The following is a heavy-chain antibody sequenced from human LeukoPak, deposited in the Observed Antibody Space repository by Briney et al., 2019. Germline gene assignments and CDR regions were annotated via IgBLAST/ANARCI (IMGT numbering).Heavy chain of an antibody. Sequence: ASVRVSCKASGYTVTAYYMYWLRQATGQGLEWMGWMNPNSGNTGYAQKFQGRVTMTRNTSISTAYMELSSLRSEDTAVYYCARGRYSGYDRLDYWGQGTLVTVSS. V-gene: IGHV1-8*02. J-gene: IGHJ4*02. CDR1: GYTVTAYY. CDR3: ARGRYSGYDRLDY. D-gene: IGHD5-12*01. CDR2: MNPNSGNT.